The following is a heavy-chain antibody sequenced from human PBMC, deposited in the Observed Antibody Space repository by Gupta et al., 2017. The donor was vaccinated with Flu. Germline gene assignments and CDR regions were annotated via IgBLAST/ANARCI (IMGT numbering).Heavy chain of an antibody. CDR3: ARDHWGT. Sequence: EVQLVESGGGLVQPGGSLRLSCGASGFTLSSSDMSWVRQAPGRGLEWVSFISSRGITYYGDPVRGRFTISRDNAKNSLYLQMSGLRDEDTAVDYCARDHWGTWGQGGLVTVSS. CDR1: GFTLSSSD. D-gene: IGHD3-16*01. CDR2: ISSRGIT. J-gene: IGHJ5*02. V-gene: IGHV3-48*03.